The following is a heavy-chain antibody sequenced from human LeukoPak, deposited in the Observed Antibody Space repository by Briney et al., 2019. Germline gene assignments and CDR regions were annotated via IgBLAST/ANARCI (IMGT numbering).Heavy chain of an antibody. D-gene: IGHD4-17*01. CDR3: ARPGSSVTTGSAFDI. CDR1: GGSISNSY. J-gene: IGHJ3*02. Sequence: SETLSLTCTVSGGSISNSYWSWIRQPPGKGPEWIGYIYDSGSTNYNPSLRSRVTISVDTSKNQISLNLTSVTAADTAVYYCARPGSSVTTGSAFDIWGQGTMVTVSS. V-gene: IGHV4-59*08. CDR2: IYDSGST.